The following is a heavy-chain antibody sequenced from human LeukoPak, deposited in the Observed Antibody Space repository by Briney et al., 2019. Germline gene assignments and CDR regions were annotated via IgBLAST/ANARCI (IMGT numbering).Heavy chain of an antibody. CDR2: ISSSGTTI. Sequence: TAGGSLRLSCAASGVTFSGYYMSWIRQAPGKGLEWISYISSSGTTIHYADSVKGRFTISRDNAKNSLYLQMNSLRAEDTAVYYCARAFKVPSWYFALWGRGTLVTVSS. J-gene: IGHJ2*01. CDR3: ARAFKVPSWYFAL. V-gene: IGHV3-11*01. CDR1: GVTFSGYY.